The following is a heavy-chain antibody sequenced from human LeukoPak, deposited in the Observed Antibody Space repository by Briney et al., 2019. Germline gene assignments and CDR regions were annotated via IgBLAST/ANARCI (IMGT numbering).Heavy chain of an antibody. D-gene: IGHD3-3*01. CDR1: GYTFTSYD. CDR2: MNPNSGNT. J-gene: IGHJ4*02. V-gene: IGHV1-8*03. Sequence: ASVKVSCKASGYTFTSYDINWVRQATGQGREGMGWMNPNSGNTGYAQKFQGRVTITRNTPISTAYMELSSLRSEDTAVYYCARGSNYDFWSGKFANFDYWGQGTLVTVSS. CDR3: ARGSNYDFWSGKFANFDY.